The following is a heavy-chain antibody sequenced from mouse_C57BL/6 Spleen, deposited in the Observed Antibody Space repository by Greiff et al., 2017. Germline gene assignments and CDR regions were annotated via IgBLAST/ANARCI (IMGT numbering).Heavy chain of an antibody. J-gene: IGHJ4*01. Sequence: VQLQQSGAELVRPGASVKLSCTASGFNIKDDYMHWVKQRPEHGLARIGWIDPENGDTEYASKFQGKATITADTSSNTAYLQLSSLTSEDTAVYYCTTRLAYYSKGMDYWGQGTSVTV. V-gene: IGHV14-4*01. D-gene: IGHD2-5*01. CDR2: IDPENGDT. CDR1: GFNIKDDY. CDR3: TTRLAYYSKGMDY.